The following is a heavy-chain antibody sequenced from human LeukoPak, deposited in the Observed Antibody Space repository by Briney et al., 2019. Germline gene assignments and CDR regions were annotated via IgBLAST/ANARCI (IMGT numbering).Heavy chain of an antibody. J-gene: IGHJ4*02. D-gene: IGHD3-10*01. CDR1: GYTFTGYY. V-gene: IGHV1-2*02. Sequence: GASVKVSCKASGYTFTGYYIHWVRQAPGQGLEWMGWIDPNSGGTNYAQNFQGRVTMTRDTSINTVYLELNNLTSDDTAVFYCSRTRINYFDFWGQGTLVTVSS. CDR3: SRTRINYFDF. CDR2: IDPNSGGT.